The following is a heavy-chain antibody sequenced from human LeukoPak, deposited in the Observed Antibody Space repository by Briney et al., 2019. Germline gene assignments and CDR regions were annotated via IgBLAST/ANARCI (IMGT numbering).Heavy chain of an antibody. Sequence: SETLSVTCTFSVDSISTYYWSWIRQPPGKGLEWIGYVYYSGSTNYNPSLKSRVTMSIDTSKNQFFLELSSVTAADTAVYYCVRHTWFGTRRWFDPGGQGILVTVSS. CDR3: VRHTWFGTRRWFDP. CDR1: VDSISTYY. CDR2: VYYSGST. V-gene: IGHV4-59*08. J-gene: IGHJ5*02. D-gene: IGHD3-10*01.